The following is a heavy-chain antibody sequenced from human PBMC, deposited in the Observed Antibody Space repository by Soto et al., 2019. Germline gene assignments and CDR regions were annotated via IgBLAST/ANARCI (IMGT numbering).Heavy chain of an antibody. V-gene: IGHV1-69*02. Sequence: QVQLVQSGAEVKKPGSSVKVSCKASGGTFSSYTISWVRQAPGQGLEWMGRIIPILGIANYAQKFQGRVTIIADKSSSTAYMELSSLRSEDTAVYYCARVDDYAFYWGQGTLVTVSS. D-gene: IGHD4-17*01. CDR3: ARVDDYAFY. J-gene: IGHJ4*02. CDR2: IIPILGIA. CDR1: GGTFSSYT.